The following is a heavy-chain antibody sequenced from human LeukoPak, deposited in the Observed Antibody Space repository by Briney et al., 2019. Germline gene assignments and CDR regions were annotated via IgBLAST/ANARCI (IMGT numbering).Heavy chain of an antibody. V-gene: IGHV4-34*01. CDR2: INHREST. Sequence: SETLSLTCAVYGGSFSGYYWSWLRQPPGKGVEWIGEINHRESTNYNPSLKSRVTISVDTSKNQFSLKLSSVTAADTAVYYCASLARSSSSGRLYYYYGMDVWGQGTTVTVSS. D-gene: IGHD6-6*01. J-gene: IGHJ6*02. CDR1: GGSFSGYY. CDR3: ASLARSSSSGRLYYYYGMDV.